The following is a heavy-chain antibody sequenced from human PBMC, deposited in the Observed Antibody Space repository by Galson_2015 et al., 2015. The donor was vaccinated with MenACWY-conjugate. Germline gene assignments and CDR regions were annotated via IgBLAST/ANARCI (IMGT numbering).Heavy chain of an antibody. CDR1: GFTFSSYA. J-gene: IGHJ5*02. CDR3: ARGGQGLAAAEDNWFDP. Sequence: SLRLSCAASGFTFSSYAMNWVRQAPGKGLVWVSRINRDGSSTNYADSVRGRFTISRDNAKNTLYLQMNSLRAEDTAVYYCARGGQGLAAAEDNWFDPWGQGTLVTVSS. CDR2: INRDGSST. V-gene: IGHV3-74*01. D-gene: IGHD6-13*01.